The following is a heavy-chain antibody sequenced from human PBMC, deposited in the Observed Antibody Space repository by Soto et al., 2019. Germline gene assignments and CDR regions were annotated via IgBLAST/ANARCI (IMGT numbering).Heavy chain of an antibody. J-gene: IGHJ4*02. CDR1: GYTFIDFG. Sequence: QGQLVQSGAEVKKPGASVKVSCKASGYTFIDFGISWVRQAPGQGLEWMGWISAYNGNTNYAHKVQDRVTMTTDTSTSTAYMELRNLTPDDTAVYFCARDSGNLGNWAYFLDYWGQGTLVTVSS. CDR2: ISAYNGNT. CDR3: ARDSGNLGNWAYFLDY. V-gene: IGHV1-18*01. D-gene: IGHD7-27*01.